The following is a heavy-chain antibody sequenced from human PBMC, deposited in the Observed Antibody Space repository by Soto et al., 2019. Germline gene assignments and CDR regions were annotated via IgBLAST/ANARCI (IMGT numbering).Heavy chain of an antibody. D-gene: IGHD6-19*01. CDR1: GYTFGNSW. CDR2: IDPSDSDT. CDR3: ARRDNSGHDAVDI. J-gene: IGHJ3*02. Sequence: EVQLVQSGAEVSKPGESLRISCKDSGYTFGNSWISWVRQMPGQGLEWMGRIDPSDSDTNYSPSFQVHVTISAAKSIHTFYLQWTSPKASNTAIYYWARRDNSGHDAVDIWGQGTMVTVSS. V-gene: IGHV5-10-1*01.